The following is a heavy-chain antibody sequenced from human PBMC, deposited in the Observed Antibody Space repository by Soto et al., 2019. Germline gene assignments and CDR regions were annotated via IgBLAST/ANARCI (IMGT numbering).Heavy chain of an antibody. J-gene: IGHJ3*02. Sequence: PPETLSLTCTVSGGSISSGGYYWSWIRQHPGKGLEWIGYIYYSGSTYYNPSLKSRVTISVDTSKNQFSLKLSSVTAADTAVYYCARDPDVDTAMVGAFDIWGQGTMVTVS. CDR3: ARDPDVDTAMVGAFDI. D-gene: IGHD5-18*01. CDR1: GGSISSGGYY. V-gene: IGHV4-31*03. CDR2: IYYSGST.